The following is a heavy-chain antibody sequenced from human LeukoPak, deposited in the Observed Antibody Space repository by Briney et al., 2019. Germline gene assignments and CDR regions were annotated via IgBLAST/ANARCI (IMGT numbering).Heavy chain of an antibody. J-gene: IGHJ4*02. D-gene: IGHD6-13*01. V-gene: IGHV1-2*02. CDR2: INPNSGGT. CDR3: ARDLYRIAAAGTTPFDY. CDR1: GYTFTRYY. Sequence: ASVKVSCKASGYTFTRYYMHWVRQAPGQGLEWMGWINPNSGGTNYAQKFQGRGTLTRDTSIRTAYMELSRLRSDDTAVYYCARDLYRIAAAGTTPFDYWGQGTLVTVSS.